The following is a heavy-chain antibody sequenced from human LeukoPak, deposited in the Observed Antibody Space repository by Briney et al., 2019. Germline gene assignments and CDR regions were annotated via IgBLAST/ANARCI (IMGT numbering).Heavy chain of an antibody. CDR2: IRSKTNSYAT. CDR1: GCTFSGPA. D-gene: IGHD1-1*01. CDR3: SMNGVGLGDY. V-gene: IGHV3-73*01. J-gene: IGHJ4*02. Sequence: GGSLRLSCAASGCTFSGPAMHWVRQASGKGLEWVGRIRSKTNSYATAYAASVKGRFTISRDDSKNTAYLQMNSLKTEDTAVYYCSMNGVGLGDYWGQGTLVTVSS.